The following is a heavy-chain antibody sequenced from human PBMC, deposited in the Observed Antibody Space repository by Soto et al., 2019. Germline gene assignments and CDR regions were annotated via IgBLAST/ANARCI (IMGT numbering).Heavy chain of an antibody. CDR3: VRGMNPLF. CDR2: ISISSSDR. V-gene: IGHV3-21*06. Sequence: PGGSLRLSCVASGFTFSNSWMHWVRQAPGKGLEWVSSISISSSDRYYADSVRGRFTISRDNAKNALYLQMNSLRADDTAVYFCVRGMNPLFGGQGTLVTVSS. CDR1: GFTFSNSW. J-gene: IGHJ4*01.